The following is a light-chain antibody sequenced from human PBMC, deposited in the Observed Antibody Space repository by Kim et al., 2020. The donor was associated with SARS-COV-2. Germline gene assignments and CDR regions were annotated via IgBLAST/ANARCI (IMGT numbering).Light chain of an antibody. CDR3: SSFSSGSTHVL. CDR2: QVS. Sequence: QSVLTQPASVSGSPGQSITISCAGTSSDVGIYHLVSWYQQHPGKAPKLILYQVSKRPSGVSDRFSGSESASTASLTISGLQAEDEAHYYCSSFSSGSTHVLFGGGTQLTVL. CDR1: SSDVGIYHL. J-gene: IGLJ2*01. V-gene: IGLV2-23*02.